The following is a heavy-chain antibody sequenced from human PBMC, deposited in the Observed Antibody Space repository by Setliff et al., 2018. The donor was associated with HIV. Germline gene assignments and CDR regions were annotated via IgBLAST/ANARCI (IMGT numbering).Heavy chain of an antibody. D-gene: IGHD1-26*01. V-gene: IGHV4-34*01. J-gene: IGHJ3*02. CDR1: GGSLNDYY. CDR3: AREGTYSGTYWVRRVASFDI. CDR2: VNHSGST. Sequence: SETLSLTCAVYGGSLNDYYWSWIRQPPGKGLEWIGEVNHSGSTSYNPSLESRVSISVDTSKNQFSLKLRSVTAADTAVYYCAREGTYSGTYWVRRVASFDIWGQGTTVTVSS.